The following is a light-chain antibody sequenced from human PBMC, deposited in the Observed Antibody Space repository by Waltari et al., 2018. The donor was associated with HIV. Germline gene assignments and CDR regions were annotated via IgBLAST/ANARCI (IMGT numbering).Light chain of an antibody. J-gene: IGLJ1*01. CDR3: QSYDSSLSGSSV. V-gene: IGLV1-40*01. Sequence: QSVLTQPPSVSGAPGQRVTISCTGSSSNIGAGYDVHWYQQLPGTAPKLLIYGNSNRPSGVPDRFSGSKSGHSASLAITGLQAEDEADYYCQSYDSSLSGSSVFGTGTKVTVL. CDR2: GNS. CDR1: SSNIGAGYD.